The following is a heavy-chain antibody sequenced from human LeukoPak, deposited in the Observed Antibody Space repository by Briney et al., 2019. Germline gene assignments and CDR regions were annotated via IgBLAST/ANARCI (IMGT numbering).Heavy chain of an antibody. CDR1: GFSLSTYW. D-gene: IGHD4-17*01. CDR2: ISSDGSST. CDR3: ATGDGDSRYYFDS. V-gene: IGHV3-74*01. J-gene: IGHJ4*02. Sequence: GGSLRLPCAASGFSLSTYWMHWVRQAPGKGLVWVSRISSDGSSTSYADSVKGRFTISRDNAKNTLYLQVNSLRAEDTAVYYCATGDGDSRYYFDSWGQGTLVTVSS.